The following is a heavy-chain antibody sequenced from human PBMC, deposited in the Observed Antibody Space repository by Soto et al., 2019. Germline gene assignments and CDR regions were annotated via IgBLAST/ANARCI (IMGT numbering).Heavy chain of an antibody. CDR3: ARAIKETGGVDY. Sequence: QVQLVQSGAEVKKPGASVKVSCKASGYTFTSYYMHWVRQAPGQGLEWMGIINPSGGSTSYAQKFQGRVTMTRDTSTSTVYRELSSLRSEDTAVYYCARAIKETGGVDYWGQGTLVTVSS. V-gene: IGHV1-46*01. D-gene: IGHD5-12*01. CDR2: INPSGGST. CDR1: GYTFTSYY. J-gene: IGHJ4*02.